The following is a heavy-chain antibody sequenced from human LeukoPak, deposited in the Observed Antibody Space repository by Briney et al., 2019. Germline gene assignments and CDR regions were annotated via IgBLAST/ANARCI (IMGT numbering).Heavy chain of an antibody. CDR3: AKQSAGSAAWYSLHYDF. V-gene: IGHV3-23*01. CDR2: VDGGGGGT. D-gene: IGHD6-13*01. Sequence: PGGSLRLSCAASGFTLSSYAMTWVRQAPGRGLEWVSSVDGGGGGTYYADSVKGRFTISRDNSKDTLYLQMNGLKAEDTAVYFCAKQSAGSAAWYSLHYDFWGQGTLVTGSS. CDR1: GFTLSSYA. J-gene: IGHJ4*02.